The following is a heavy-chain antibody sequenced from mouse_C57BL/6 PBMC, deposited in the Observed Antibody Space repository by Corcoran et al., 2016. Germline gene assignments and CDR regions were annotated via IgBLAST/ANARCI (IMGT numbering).Heavy chain of an antibody. CDR1: GYTFTSYG. CDR3: ARERNDSYAMDY. J-gene: IGHJ4*01. V-gene: IGHV1-81*01. D-gene: IGHD2-3*01. CDR2: IYPRSGNT. Sequence: QVQLQQSGAELARPGAPVKLSCKASGYTFTSYGISGVKQRTGQGLEWIGEIYPRSGNTYYNEKFKGKATLTADKSSSTAYMELRSLTSEDSAVYFCARERNDSYAMDYWGQGTSVTVSS.